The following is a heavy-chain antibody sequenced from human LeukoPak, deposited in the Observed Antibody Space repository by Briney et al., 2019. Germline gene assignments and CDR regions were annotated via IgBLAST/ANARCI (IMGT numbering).Heavy chain of an antibody. D-gene: IGHD5-24*01. CDR2: INSDWSST. J-gene: IGHJ4*02. CDR3: ARDGRDGYSFSY. CDR1: GCTFSSYW. V-gene: IGHV3-74*01. Sequence: GGSLRLSCAASGCTFSSYWMHWVRQAPGKGLVWVSRINSDWSSTSYADSVKGRFTISTDNAKNTLYLQMNSLRAEDTAVYYCARDGRDGYSFSYWGQGTLVTVSS.